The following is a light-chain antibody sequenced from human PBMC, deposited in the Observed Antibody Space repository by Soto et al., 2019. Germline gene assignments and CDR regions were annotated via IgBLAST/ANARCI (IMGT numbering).Light chain of an antibody. CDR3: CSFAGGSTYVV. CDR1: SSDVGNYEL. J-gene: IGLJ2*01. Sequence: QSALTQPASVSGSPGQSITISCIGTSSDVGNYELVSWYQQLPGKAPKLIIYEVTKRPSGVPNRFSGSKSGNTASLTISGLLAEDEADYHCCSFAGGSTYVVFGGGTKLT. CDR2: EVT. V-gene: IGLV2-23*02.